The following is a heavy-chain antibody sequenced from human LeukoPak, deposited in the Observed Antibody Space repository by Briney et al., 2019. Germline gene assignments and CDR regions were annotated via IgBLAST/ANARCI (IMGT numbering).Heavy chain of an antibody. CDR1: GYAFTSYS. D-gene: IGHD3-10*01. J-gene: IGHJ4*02. CDR2: INTKTGNP. CDR3: ARDTTVGSGSPLDY. V-gene: IGHV7-4-1*02. Sequence: ASVKVSCKTSGYAFTSYSMNWVRQAPGQGLEWMGWINTKTGNPAYAQGFTGRFVFSLDTSASTAYLEISGLKAEDTAVYYCARDTTVGSGSPLDYWGQGTQITVSS.